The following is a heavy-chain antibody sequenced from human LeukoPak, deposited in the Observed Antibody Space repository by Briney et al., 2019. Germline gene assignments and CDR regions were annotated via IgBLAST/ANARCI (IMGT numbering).Heavy chain of an antibody. Sequence: GASVKVSCKASGYTFTGYYMHWVRQAPGQGLDWMGWINPNSGGTNYAQKFQGWVTMTRDTSISTAYMELSRLRSDDTAVYYCARVSRFLEWADFDYWGQGTLVTVSS. CDR1: GYTFTGYY. CDR2: INPNSGGT. D-gene: IGHD3-3*01. J-gene: IGHJ4*02. V-gene: IGHV1-2*04. CDR3: ARVSRFLEWADFDY.